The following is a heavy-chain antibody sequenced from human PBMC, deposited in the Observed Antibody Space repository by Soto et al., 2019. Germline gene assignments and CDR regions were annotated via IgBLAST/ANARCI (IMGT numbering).Heavy chain of an antibody. CDR2: IYSGGST. CDR3: ARGGSGYSSSPVDY. Sequence: EVQLVESGGGLIQPGGSLRLSCAASGFTVSSNYMSWVRQAPGKGLEWVSVIYSGGSTYYADSVKGRFTISRDNSKNTLYLQMNSLRAEDTAVYYCARGGSGYSSSPVDYWGQGTLVTVSS. CDR1: GFTVSSNY. J-gene: IGHJ4*02. V-gene: IGHV3-53*01. D-gene: IGHD6-6*01.